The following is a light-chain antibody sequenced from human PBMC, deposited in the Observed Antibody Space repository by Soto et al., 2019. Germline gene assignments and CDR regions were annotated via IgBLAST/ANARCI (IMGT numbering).Light chain of an antibody. Sequence: DIQLTQSRPTLSASVGDRVTITCRASQSIRYYLAWYQQMPGKAPKLLIYGASSLQSGVPSRFSGSGSGTEFTLTISSLQPDDFATYFCQHHNSYPQTFGQGTKVDIK. V-gene: IGKV1-5*01. CDR3: QHHNSYPQT. CDR1: QSIRYY. CDR2: GAS. J-gene: IGKJ1*01.